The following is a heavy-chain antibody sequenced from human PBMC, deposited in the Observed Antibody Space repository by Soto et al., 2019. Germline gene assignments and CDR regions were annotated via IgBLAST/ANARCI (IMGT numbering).Heavy chain of an antibody. CDR1: GGFIISCGYS. D-gene: IGHD3-10*01. V-gene: IGHV4-30-2*01. Sequence: SETLCLTCAVSGGFIISCGYSWSWIRQPPGKGLEWIGYIYHSGSTYYNPSLKSRVTISVDRSKNQFSLKLSSVTAADTAVYYCARVPGLWGQGTLVTVSS. CDR3: ARVPGL. CDR2: IYHSGST. J-gene: IGHJ4*02.